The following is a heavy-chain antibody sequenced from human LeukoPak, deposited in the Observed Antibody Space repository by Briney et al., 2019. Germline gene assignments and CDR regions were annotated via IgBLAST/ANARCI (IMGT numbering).Heavy chain of an antibody. V-gene: IGHV3-30*04. CDR1: GFTFSSYA. CDR2: ISHDGSNK. J-gene: IGHJ4*02. Sequence: PGGSLGLSCAASGFTFSSYAMHWVRQAPGKGLEWVAVISHDGSNKYYADSVKGRFTISRDNSKNTLYLQMNSLRAEDTAVYYCARDIGLQKPAFDYWGQGTLVTVSS. CDR3: ARDIGLQKPAFDY. D-gene: IGHD5-24*01.